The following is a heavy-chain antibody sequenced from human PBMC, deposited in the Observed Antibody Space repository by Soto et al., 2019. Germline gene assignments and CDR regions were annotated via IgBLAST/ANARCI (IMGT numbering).Heavy chain of an antibody. Sequence: GGSLRLSCAASGFTFSSYAMSWVRQAPGKGLEWVSAISGSGGSTYYADSVKGRFTISRDNSKNTLYLQMNSLRAEDTAVYYCAKWLVAAAGNDYYYYYGMDVWGQGTTVTVSS. D-gene: IGHD6-13*01. V-gene: IGHV3-23*01. CDR2: ISGSGGST. CDR1: GFTFSSYA. J-gene: IGHJ6*02. CDR3: AKWLVAAAGNDYYYYYGMDV.